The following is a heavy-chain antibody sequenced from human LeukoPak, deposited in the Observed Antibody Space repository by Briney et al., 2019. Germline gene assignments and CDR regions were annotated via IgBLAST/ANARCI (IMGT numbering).Heavy chain of an antibody. J-gene: IGHJ4*02. CDR2: ISSSGSTI. V-gene: IGHV3-48*03. CDR1: GFTFSSYE. CDR3: EPEITVVKG. Sequence: PGGSLTLSCAASGFTFSSYEMNWVRQAPGKGLEWVSYISSSGSTIYYADSVKGRFTISRDNAKNSLFLQMNSLRAEDTAVYYCEPEITVVKGWGQGTLVTVSS. D-gene: IGHD2-21*01.